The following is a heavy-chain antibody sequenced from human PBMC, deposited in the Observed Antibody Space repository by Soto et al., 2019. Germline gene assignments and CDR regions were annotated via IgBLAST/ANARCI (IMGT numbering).Heavy chain of an antibody. V-gene: IGHV4-34*01. J-gene: IGHJ5*02. CDR3: ARGHPSWKVVVVAATFRSWFDP. D-gene: IGHD2-15*01. CDR1: GGSLSGYY. CDR2: INHSGST. Sequence: TSETLSLTCAVYGGSLSGYYWSWIRQPPGKGLEWIGEINHSGSTNYNPSLKSRVTISVDTSKNQFSLKLSSVTAADTAVYYCARGHPSWKVVVVAATFRSWFDPWGQGTLVTVSS.